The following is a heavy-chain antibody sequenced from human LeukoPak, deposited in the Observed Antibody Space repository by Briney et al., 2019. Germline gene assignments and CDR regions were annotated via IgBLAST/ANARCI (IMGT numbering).Heavy chain of an antibody. CDR2: TSHDESNK. CDR1: GFTFNIFS. CDR3: ARSRLGLWLSVIDY. V-gene: IGHV3-30*03. D-gene: IGHD3-9*01. Sequence: GGSLRLSCEASGFTFNIFSMHWIRQTPGKGLEWVSATSHDESNKLYADSVKGRFTISRDNSRDTVYLQMNSLRLDETGTYYCARSRLGLWLSVIDYWGQGSLVTVSA. J-gene: IGHJ4*01.